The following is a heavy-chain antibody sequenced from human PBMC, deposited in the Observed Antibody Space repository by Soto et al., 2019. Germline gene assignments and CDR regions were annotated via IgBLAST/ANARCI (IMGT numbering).Heavy chain of an antibody. J-gene: IGHJ4*01. CDR2: TYYKSKWYN. V-gene: IGHV6-1*01. Sequence: SQTLSLTCAISGDTVSSNSAAWNWIRQSPSRGLEWLGRTYYKSKWYNDYAVSVKSRITINPDTSKNQFSLQLNSVTPEDTAVYSCARPGASLAANSRLDYWGQGTLVTVSS. D-gene: IGHD5-18*01. CDR1: GDTVSSNSAA. CDR3: ARPGASLAANSRLDY.